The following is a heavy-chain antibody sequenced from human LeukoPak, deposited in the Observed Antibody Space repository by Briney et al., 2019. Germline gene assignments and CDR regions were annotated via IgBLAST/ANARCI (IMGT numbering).Heavy chain of an antibody. CDR2: IYYSGST. V-gene: IGHV4-59*01. J-gene: IGHJ4*02. D-gene: IGHD3-10*01. CDR1: GGSISSYY. Sequence: PSETLSLSCTVSGGSISSYYWSWIRQPTGKGLEWIGYIYYSGSTNYNPSLKSRVTISVDTSKNQFSLKLSSVTAADTAVYYCARFEAENGVDYWGQGTLVTVSS. CDR3: ARFEAENGVDY.